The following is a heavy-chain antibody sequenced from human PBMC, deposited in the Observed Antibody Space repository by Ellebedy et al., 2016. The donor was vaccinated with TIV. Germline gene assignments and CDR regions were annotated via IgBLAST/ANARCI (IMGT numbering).Heavy chain of an antibody. CDR2: IYYSGST. D-gene: IGHD2-15*01. CDR1: GGSFSGYY. Sequence: MPSETLSLTCAVYGGSFSGYYWSWIRQPPGKGLEWIGYIYYSGSTNYNPSLKSRVTISVDTSKNQFSLKLSSVTAADTAVYYCARGGGYCSGGSCYVLDWFDPWGQGTLVTVSS. J-gene: IGHJ5*02. V-gene: IGHV4-59*01. CDR3: ARGGGYCSGGSCYVLDWFDP.